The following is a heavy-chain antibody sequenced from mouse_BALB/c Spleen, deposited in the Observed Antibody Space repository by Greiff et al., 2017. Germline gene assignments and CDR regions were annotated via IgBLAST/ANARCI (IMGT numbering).Heavy chain of an antibody. CDR2: IWSGGST. Sequence: QVQLQQSGPGLVQPSQSLSITCTVYGFSLTSYGVHWVRQSPGKGLEWLGVIWSGGSTDYNAAFISRLSISKDNSKSQVFFKMNSLQANDTAIYYCARNSRLYAMDDWGQGTSVTGSS. J-gene: IGHJ4*01. CDR3: ARNSRLYAMDD. D-gene: IGHD1-2*01. CDR1: GFSLTSYG. V-gene: IGHV2-2*02.